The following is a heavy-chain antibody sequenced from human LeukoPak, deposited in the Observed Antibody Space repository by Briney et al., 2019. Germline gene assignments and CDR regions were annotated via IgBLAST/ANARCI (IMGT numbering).Heavy chain of an antibody. CDR1: GGSISSGSYY. J-gene: IGHJ4*02. CDR2: IYTSGST. D-gene: IGHD2-15*01. CDR3: AVEYCSGGSCFIDY. V-gene: IGHV4-61*02. Sequence: SETLSLTCTVSGGSISSGSYYWSWIRQPAGKGLEWIGRIYTSGSTNYNPSLKSRVTISVDTSKNQFSLKLSSVTAADTAVYYRAVEYCSGGSCFIDYWGQGTLVTVSS.